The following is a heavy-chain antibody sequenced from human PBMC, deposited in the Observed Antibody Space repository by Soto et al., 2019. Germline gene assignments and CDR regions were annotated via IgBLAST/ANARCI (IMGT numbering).Heavy chain of an antibody. D-gene: IGHD3-22*01. Sequence: SETLSLTCTVSGGSVSSGSYYWSWIRQPPGKGLEWIGYIYYSGSTNYNPSLKSRVTISVDTSKNQFSLKLSSVTAADTAVYYCARDTRGAYSSGYRRYGMDVWGQGTTVTVSS. J-gene: IGHJ6*02. V-gene: IGHV4-61*01. CDR1: GGSVSSGSYY. CDR2: IYYSGST. CDR3: ARDTRGAYSSGYRRYGMDV.